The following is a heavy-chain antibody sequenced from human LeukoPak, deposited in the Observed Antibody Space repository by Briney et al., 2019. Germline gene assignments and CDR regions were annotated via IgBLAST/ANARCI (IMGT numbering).Heavy chain of an antibody. CDR3: ARGGLVLTYFDY. CDR2: ISGTA. Sequence: SKTLSLTCSVSNGSIISGPDYWSWIRQPAGKGLEWIGHISGTANYNPSLKSRLTISADTSKNQFSLKLTSVTAADTAVYYCARGGLVLTYFDYWGQGILVTVSA. CDR1: NGSIISGPDY. J-gene: IGHJ4*02. V-gene: IGHV4-61*09. D-gene: IGHD5-12*01.